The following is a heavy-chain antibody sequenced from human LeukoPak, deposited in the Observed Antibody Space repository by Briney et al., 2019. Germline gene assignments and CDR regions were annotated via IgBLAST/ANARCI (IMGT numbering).Heavy chain of an antibody. V-gene: IGHV3-73*01. J-gene: IGHJ5*02. CDR2: IRRNRDNYAT. CDR3: TRRFGVNSWWFDP. Sequence: GGSLKLSCEASGITFSGSAMHWVRQAPGKGLEWVGRIRRNRDNYATAYAASVKGRFTISRDDLKDTAYLQMSSLKTEGTAVYYCTRRFGVNSWWFDPWGQGTLVTVSS. CDR1: GITFSGSA. D-gene: IGHD3-10*01.